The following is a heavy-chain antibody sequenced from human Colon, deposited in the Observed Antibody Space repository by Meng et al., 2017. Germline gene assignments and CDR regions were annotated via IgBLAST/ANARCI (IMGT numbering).Heavy chain of an antibody. D-gene: IGHD2-2*01. CDR1: GYIFTNYA. CDR2: INTYSGNP. J-gene: IGHJ6*02. Sequence: ASVKVSCKASGYIFTNYAMNWVRQAPGQGLEWMGLINTYSGNPTYAQVFTGRFVLSLDTSVSTAYLQISGLKSEDTAMYYCARVRCTSARCYGLYGMDVWGQGTTVTVSS. CDR3: ARVRCTSARCYGLYGMDV. V-gene: IGHV7-4-1*02.